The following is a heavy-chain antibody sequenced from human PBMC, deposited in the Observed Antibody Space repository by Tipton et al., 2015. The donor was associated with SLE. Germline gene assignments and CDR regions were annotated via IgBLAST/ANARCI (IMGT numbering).Heavy chain of an antibody. J-gene: IGHJ4*02. CDR3: ARQGAVAGFDY. CDR1: GGSISSYY. V-gene: IGHV4-59*08. Sequence: LRLSCTVSGGSISSYYWSWIRQPPGKGLEWIGYSYYSGSTNYNPSLKSRVTISVDTSKNQFSLKLSSVTAADTAVYYCARQGAVAGFDYWGQGTLVTVSS. CDR2: SYYSGST. D-gene: IGHD6-19*01.